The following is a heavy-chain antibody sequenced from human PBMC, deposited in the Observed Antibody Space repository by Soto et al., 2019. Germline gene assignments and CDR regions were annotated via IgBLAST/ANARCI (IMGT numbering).Heavy chain of an antibody. Sequence: QVQLVESGGGVVQPGRSLRLSCAASGFTFSSYGMHWVRQAPGKGLEWVAVISYDGSNKYYADSVKGRFTISRDNSKNTLYLQMNSLRAEDTAVYYCARVFPGERYCSGGSCYYYYYGMDVWGQGTTVTVSS. J-gene: IGHJ6*02. CDR2: ISYDGSNK. CDR3: ARVFPGERYCSGGSCYYYYYGMDV. V-gene: IGHV3-30*03. D-gene: IGHD2-15*01. CDR1: GFTFSSYG.